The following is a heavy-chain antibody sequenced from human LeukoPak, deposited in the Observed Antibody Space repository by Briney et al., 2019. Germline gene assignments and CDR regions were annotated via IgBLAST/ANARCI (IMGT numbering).Heavy chain of an antibody. V-gene: IGHV3-7*01. CDR2: IKQDGSEK. CDR1: GFTFSTHW. Sequence: GGSLRLSCAASGFTFSTHWMIWVRQAPGKGLEWVANIKQDGSEKYYVDSVKGRFIISRDNAKNTLYLQMNSLRADDTAVYYCATDLTGPEDYWGQGTLVTVSS. J-gene: IGHJ4*02. CDR3: ATDLTGPEDY.